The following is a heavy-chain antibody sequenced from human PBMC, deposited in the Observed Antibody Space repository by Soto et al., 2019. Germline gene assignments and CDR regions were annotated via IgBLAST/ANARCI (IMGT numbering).Heavy chain of an antibody. D-gene: IGHD3-10*01. J-gene: IGHJ4*02. CDR3: ARDLGSGSYGY. CDR2: IYHSGTT. V-gene: IGHV4-38-2*02. CDR1: GDSIISIYH. Sequence: SETLSLTCAVSGDSIISIYHWAWIRQTPGRGLEWVASIYHSGTTYYNPSLKSRVTISVDTSRNQFSLNLRSVTAADSAVYYCARDLGSGSYGYWGQGTLVTVSS.